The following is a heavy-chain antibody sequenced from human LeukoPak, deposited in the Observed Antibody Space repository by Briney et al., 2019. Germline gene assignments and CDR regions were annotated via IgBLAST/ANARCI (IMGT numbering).Heavy chain of an antibody. Sequence: GGSLRLSCAASGFTFSSYSMNWVRQAPGKGLEWVSSISSSSSYIYYADSVKGRFTISRDNAKNSLYLQMNSLRAEDTAVYYCARTLYSSGWYFDYWGQGTLVTVSS. J-gene: IGHJ4*02. CDR2: ISSSSSYI. D-gene: IGHD6-19*01. CDR3: ARTLYSSGWYFDY. V-gene: IGHV3-21*01. CDR1: GFTFSSYS.